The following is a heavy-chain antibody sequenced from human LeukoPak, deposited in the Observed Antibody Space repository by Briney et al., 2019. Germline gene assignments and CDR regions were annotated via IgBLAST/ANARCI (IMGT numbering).Heavy chain of an antibody. CDR3: ARGGSTRVVFDAFDI. Sequence: GGSLRLSCAASGFTFSSYGMHWVRQAPGKGLDWVAVIWYDGSNKYYADSGKGRFTISRDNSKNTLYLQMNSLRAEDTAVYYCARGGSTRVVFDAFDIWGQGTLVTVSS. CDR1: GFTFSSYG. CDR2: IWYDGSNK. J-gene: IGHJ3*02. V-gene: IGHV3-33*01. D-gene: IGHD3-16*01.